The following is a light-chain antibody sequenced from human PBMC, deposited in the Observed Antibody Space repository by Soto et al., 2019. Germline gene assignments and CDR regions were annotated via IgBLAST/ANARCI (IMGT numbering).Light chain of an antibody. V-gene: IGLV2-14*01. Sequence: QSALTQPASVSGSPGQSITISCTGTSSDVGGYNYVSWYQQHPGKAPKLMIYDVSDRPSGVSNRFSGSKSGNTASLTISGLQAEDEADYYCSSYTSSSTIYVLGTGTKVTAL. CDR2: DVS. J-gene: IGLJ1*01. CDR1: SSDVGGYNY. CDR3: SSYTSSSTIYV.